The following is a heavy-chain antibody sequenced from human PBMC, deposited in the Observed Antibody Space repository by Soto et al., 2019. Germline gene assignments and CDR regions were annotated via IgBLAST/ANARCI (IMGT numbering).Heavy chain of an antibody. CDR2: INAGYGNT. CDR1: GYTFSSYA. J-gene: IGHJ4*02. V-gene: IGHV1-3*01. CDR3: ARDTGDGTFDF. D-gene: IGHD7-27*01. Sequence: ASVKVSCKASGYTFSSYAMHWVRQAPGQRLEWMGWINAGYGNTKSSQKFQERVTISRDTYDRTAYMELTSLRSEDTAVYYCARDTGDGTFDFWGQGTLVSVS.